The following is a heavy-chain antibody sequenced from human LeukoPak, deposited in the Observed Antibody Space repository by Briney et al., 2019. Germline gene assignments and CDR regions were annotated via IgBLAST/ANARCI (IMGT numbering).Heavy chain of an antibody. Sequence: SETLSLTCTVSGGSISTSNYYWGWIRQPPGKGLEWIGNIFYSGSTYYNPSLKSRVTISVDTSKNQFSLKLSSVTAADTAVYYCARRYYYYMDVWGKGTTVTVSS. CDR1: GGSISTSNYY. CDR3: ARRYYYYMDV. J-gene: IGHJ6*03. V-gene: IGHV4-39*07. CDR2: IFYSGST.